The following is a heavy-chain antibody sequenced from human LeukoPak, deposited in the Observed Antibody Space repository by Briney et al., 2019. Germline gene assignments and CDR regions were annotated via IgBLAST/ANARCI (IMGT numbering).Heavy chain of an antibody. CDR3: ARDSAVYGSGSYYND. Sequence: SVTVSCTASGGTFSSYAISWVRQAPGQGLEWMGRIIPILGIANYAQKFQGRVTITADKSTSTAYMELSSLRSEDTAVYYCARDSAVYGSGSYYNDWGQGTLVTVSS. D-gene: IGHD3-10*01. V-gene: IGHV1-69*04. J-gene: IGHJ4*02. CDR1: GGTFSSYA. CDR2: IIPILGIA.